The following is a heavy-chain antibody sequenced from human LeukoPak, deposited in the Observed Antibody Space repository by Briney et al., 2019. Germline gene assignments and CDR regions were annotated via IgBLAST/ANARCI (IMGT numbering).Heavy chain of an antibody. J-gene: IGHJ4*02. CDR1: GFTFGNSW. V-gene: IGHV3-74*01. D-gene: IGHD5-24*01. Sequence: GGPLRLSCAASGFTFGNSWVHWVRQAPGKGLVWVSLINADGSTATYADSVKGRFTISRDNAKNTLYLQMSSLRAEDTAVYFCVRDGDDFNFDYWGQGSLVTVSS. CDR3: VRDGDDFNFDY. CDR2: INADGSTA.